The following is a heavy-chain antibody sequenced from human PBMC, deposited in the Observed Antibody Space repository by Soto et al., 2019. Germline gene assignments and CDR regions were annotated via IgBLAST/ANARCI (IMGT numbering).Heavy chain of an antibody. CDR1: GASINSGDYY. CDR3: ARQRTSVVTQAYFDV. J-gene: IGHJ4*02. Sequence: SETLSLTCTVSGASINSGDYYWSWIRQPPGKGLEWIGHTYYSGSTYNNPSLRSRVWMSIDSSKGQVSLKLTSVTAADTALYCCARQRTSVVTQAYFDVWGPGSLVTVSS. CDR2: TYYSGST. V-gene: IGHV4-30-4*01. D-gene: IGHD2-21*02.